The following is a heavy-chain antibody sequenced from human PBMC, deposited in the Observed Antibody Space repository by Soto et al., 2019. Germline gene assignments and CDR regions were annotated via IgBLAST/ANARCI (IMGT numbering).Heavy chain of an antibody. CDR2: IWYDGSNK. J-gene: IGHJ4*02. Sequence: QVQLVESGGGVVQPGRSLRLSCAASGFTFSSYGMHWVRQAPGKGLEWVAVIWYDGSNKYYADSVKGRFTISRDNSKNTLYLQRNSLRAADKAVFYCASAITMVRGVPADYWGQGTLVTVSS. D-gene: IGHD3-10*01. CDR1: GFTFSSYG. V-gene: IGHV3-33*01. CDR3: ASAITMVRGVPADY.